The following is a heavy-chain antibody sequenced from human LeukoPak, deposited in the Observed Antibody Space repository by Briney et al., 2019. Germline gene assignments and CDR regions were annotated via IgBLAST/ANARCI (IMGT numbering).Heavy chain of an antibody. CDR1: GFTFSSYA. J-gene: IGHJ4*02. CDR3: AKDPDYYDSSGSLDY. CDR2: ISGSGGST. Sequence: GGSLRLSCAASGFTFSSYAMSWVRQAPGKGLEWVSAISGSGGSTYYAVSVKGRFTISRDNSKNTLYLQMNSLRAEDTAVYYCAKDPDYYDSSGSLDYWGQGTLVTVSS. D-gene: IGHD3-22*01. V-gene: IGHV3-23*01.